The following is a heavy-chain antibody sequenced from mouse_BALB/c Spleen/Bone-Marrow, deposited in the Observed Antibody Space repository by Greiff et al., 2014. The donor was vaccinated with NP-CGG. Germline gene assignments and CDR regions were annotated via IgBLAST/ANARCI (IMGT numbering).Heavy chain of an antibody. Sequence: EVQLQQFGAELVKPGASVKLSCTASGFNIKDSYLHWVKQRPEQGLDWIGRIDPAKGNTNYDPKFQGKATITADTSSNTAYLQLSSLTSEDTAVYFCARNYPFAYWGQGTLVTVSA. V-gene: IGHV14-3*02. CDR3: ARNYPFAY. D-gene: IGHD2-1*01. CDR2: IDPAKGNT. J-gene: IGHJ3*01. CDR1: GFNIKDSY.